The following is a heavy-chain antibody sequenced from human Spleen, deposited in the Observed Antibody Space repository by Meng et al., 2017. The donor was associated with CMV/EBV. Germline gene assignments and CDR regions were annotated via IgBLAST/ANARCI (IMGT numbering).Heavy chain of an antibody. CDR3: ARMGDSGIYYGDY. V-gene: IGHV5-51*01. CDR1: GYSFTRYW. CDR2: IYPGDSDT. D-gene: IGHD1-26*01. Sequence: KGSCKGSGYSFTRYWIGWVRQMPGKGLEWMAFIYPGDSDTRYSPSFQGQVTISADKSISTAYLQWSSLKASDTAMYYCARMGDSGIYYGDYWGQGTLVTVSS. J-gene: IGHJ4*02.